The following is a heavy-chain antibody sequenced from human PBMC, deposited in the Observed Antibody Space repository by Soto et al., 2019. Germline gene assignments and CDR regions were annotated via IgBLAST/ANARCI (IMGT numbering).Heavy chain of an antibody. CDR3: AKRGDGGYDSSFAYFGY. CDR1: GFTFSSYA. J-gene: IGHJ4*02. D-gene: IGHD3-22*01. Sequence: EVQLLESGGGLVQPGGSLRLSCAASGFTFSSYAMTWVRQAPGKGLEWVSAISGSGGSTYYADSVKGPFTIPRDNSKNPLYLQMNNLRAQDTAVYYFAKRGDGGYDSSFAYFGYRGQGTLVTVSS. CDR2: ISGSGGST. V-gene: IGHV3-23*01.